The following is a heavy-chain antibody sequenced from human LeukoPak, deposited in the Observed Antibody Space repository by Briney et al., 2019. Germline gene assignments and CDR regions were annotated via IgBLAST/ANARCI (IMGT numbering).Heavy chain of an antibody. CDR3: ALSRVATSDP. D-gene: IGHD5-12*01. V-gene: IGHV3-21*01. Sequence: GGSLRLSCAASGFTFSTFTMNWVRQAPGKGLEWVSSISSSGSDMYYAESVKGRFTISRDNAKNSLYLQMNSLRAEDTAVYYCALSRVATSDPWGQGTLVTVSS. CDR1: GFTFSTFT. J-gene: IGHJ5*02. CDR2: ISSSGSDM.